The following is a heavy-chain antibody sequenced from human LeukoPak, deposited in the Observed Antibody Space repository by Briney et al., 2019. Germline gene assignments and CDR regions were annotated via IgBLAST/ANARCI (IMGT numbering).Heavy chain of an antibody. CDR1: GGSISTSNYY. CDR2: IYYSGST. Sequence: SETLSLTCTVSGGSISTSNYYWGWIRQPPGKGLEWIGSIYYSGSTYYNPSLKSRVTISVDTSKNQFSLKLSSVTAADTAVYYCATPGSGGGYYWGQGTLVTVSS. D-gene: IGHD1-14*01. V-gene: IGHV4-39*01. CDR3: ATPGSGGGYY. J-gene: IGHJ4*02.